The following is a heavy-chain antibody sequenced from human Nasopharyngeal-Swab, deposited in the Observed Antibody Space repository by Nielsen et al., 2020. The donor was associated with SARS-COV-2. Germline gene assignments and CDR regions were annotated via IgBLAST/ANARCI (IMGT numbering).Heavy chain of an antibody. D-gene: IGHD2-21*01. CDR3: TREVMRTHDY. J-gene: IGHJ4*02. Sequence: GESLKISCAASGFTFSSYSMNWVRQAPGKGLVWVSRINTDGSSTMYADSVKGRFTISRDNAKNTLYLQMNSLRAEDTAVYYCTREVMRTHDYWGQGTLVTVSS. V-gene: IGHV3-74*03. CDR1: GFTFSSYS. CDR2: INTDGSST.